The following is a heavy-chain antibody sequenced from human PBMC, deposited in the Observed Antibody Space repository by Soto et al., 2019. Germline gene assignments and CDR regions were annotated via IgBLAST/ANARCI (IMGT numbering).Heavy chain of an antibody. CDR1: GFTFSGSA. CDR3: TLATGYYDYFDY. Sequence: PGGSLRLSCAASGFTFSGSAMHWVRQASGKGLEWVGRIRSKANSYATAYVASVKGRFTISRDDSKNTAYLQMTSLKTEDMAVYYCTLATGYYDYFDYWGQGTLVTVSS. V-gene: IGHV3-73*01. J-gene: IGHJ4*02. D-gene: IGHD3-9*01. CDR2: IRSKANSYAT.